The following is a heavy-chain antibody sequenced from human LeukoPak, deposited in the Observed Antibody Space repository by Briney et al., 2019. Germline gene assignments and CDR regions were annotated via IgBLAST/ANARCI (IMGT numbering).Heavy chain of an antibody. CDR2: TRNKANSYTT. CDR1: GFIFSDHY. J-gene: IGHJ4*02. D-gene: IGHD6-13*01. Sequence: GGSLRLSCAASGFIFSDHYMDWVRQAPGKGLEWVGRTRNKANSYTTEYAASVKGRFTISRDDSKNSLYLQMNSLKTEDTAVYYCARGRSSNWYYFDYWGQGTLVTVSS. CDR3: ARGRSSNWYYFDY. V-gene: IGHV3-72*01.